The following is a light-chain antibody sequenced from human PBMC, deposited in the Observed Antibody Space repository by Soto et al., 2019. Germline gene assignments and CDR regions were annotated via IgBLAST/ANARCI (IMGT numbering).Light chain of an antibody. CDR3: SSYAGSGNV. J-gene: IGLJ1*01. CDR2: EVN. CDR1: SSDVGGYNY. V-gene: IGLV2-8*01. Sequence: QSVLTQPPCASGSPGQSVAISCTGTSSDVGGYNYVSWYQQHPGKAPKLMIYEVNKRPSGVPDRFSGSKSGNTASLTVSGLQAEDEADYYCSSYAGSGNVFGTGTKV.